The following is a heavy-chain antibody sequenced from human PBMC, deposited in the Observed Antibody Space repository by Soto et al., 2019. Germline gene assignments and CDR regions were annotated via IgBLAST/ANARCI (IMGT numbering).Heavy chain of an antibody. J-gene: IGHJ6*02. CDR1: GYTFTSYD. V-gene: IGHV1-8*01. CDR3: ARGPDYDFWSGYPTDYYYYYGMDV. CDR2: MNPNSGNT. Sequence: ASVKVSCKASGYTFTSYDINWVRQATGQGLEWMGWMNPNSGNTGYAQKFQGRVTMTRNTSISTAYMELSSLRSEDTAVYYCARGPDYDFWSGYPTDYYYYYGMDVWG. D-gene: IGHD3-3*01.